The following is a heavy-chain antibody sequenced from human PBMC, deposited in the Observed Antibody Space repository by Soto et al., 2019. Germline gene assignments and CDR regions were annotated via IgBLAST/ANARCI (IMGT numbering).Heavy chain of an antibody. CDR2: INHSGSA. Sequence: SETLSLTCAVYGGSFSGYYWSWIRQPPGKGLEWIGGINHSGSANYNPSLKSRVTISVDTSKNQFSLKLSSVTAADTAVYYCARDHDSSGYEPLNWFDPWGQGTLVTVSS. V-gene: IGHV4-34*01. CDR3: ARDHDSSGYEPLNWFDP. D-gene: IGHD3-22*01. CDR1: GGSFSGYY. J-gene: IGHJ5*02.